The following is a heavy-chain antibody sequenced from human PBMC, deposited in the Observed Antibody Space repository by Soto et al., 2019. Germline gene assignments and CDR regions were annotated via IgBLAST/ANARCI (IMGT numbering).Heavy chain of an antibody. CDR2: ISAYNGNT. CDR3: ARDSGGYSYGYYYYYGMDV. D-gene: IGHD5-18*01. J-gene: IGHJ6*02. CDR1: GYTFTSYG. V-gene: IGHV1-18*01. Sequence: ASVNVSCKASGYTFTSYGISWVRQAPGQGLEWMGWISAYNGNTNYAQKLQGRVTMTTDTSTSTAYMELRSLRSDDTAVYYCARDSGGYSYGYYYYYGMDVWGQGTTVTVSS.